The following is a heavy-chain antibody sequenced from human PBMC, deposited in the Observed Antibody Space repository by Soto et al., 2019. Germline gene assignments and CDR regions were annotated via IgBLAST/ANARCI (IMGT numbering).Heavy chain of an antibody. CDR3: ARAPSYSQPLFDY. Sequence: PGGSLRLSCAASGFTFSSYAMHWVRQAPGKGLEWVAVISYDGSNKYYADSVKGRFTISRDNSKNTLYLQMNSLRAEDTAVYYCARAPSYSQPLFDYWGQGTLVTVSS. D-gene: IGHD6-13*01. CDR2: ISYDGSNK. CDR1: GFTFSSYA. V-gene: IGHV3-30-3*01. J-gene: IGHJ4*02.